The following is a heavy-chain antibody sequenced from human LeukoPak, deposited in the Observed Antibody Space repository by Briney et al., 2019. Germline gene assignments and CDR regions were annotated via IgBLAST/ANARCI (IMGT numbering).Heavy chain of an antibody. CDR3: ARDGSYIGYCTNGVCPMYYYYMDV. CDR1: GYTFTSYY. CDR2: INPSGGST. D-gene: IGHD2-8*01. V-gene: IGHV1-46*01. J-gene: IGHJ6*03. Sequence: ASVKVSCKASGYTFTSYYMHWVRQAPGQGLEWMGIINPSGGSTSYAQKFQGRVTMTRDMSTSTVYMELSSLRSEDTAVYYCARDGSYIGYCTNGVCPMYYYYMDVWGKGTTVTVSS.